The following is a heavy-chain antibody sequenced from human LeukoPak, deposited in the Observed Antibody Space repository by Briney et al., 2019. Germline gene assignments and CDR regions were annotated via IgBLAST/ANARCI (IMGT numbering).Heavy chain of an antibody. J-gene: IGHJ5*02. Sequence: GASVKVSCKASGGTFSSYAISWVRQAPGQGLEWMGRIIPILGIANYAQKFQGRVTITADKSTSTAYMELSSLRSEDTAVYYCACASIVAAGMGDWFDPWGQGTLVTVSS. D-gene: IGHD6-13*01. CDR1: GGTFSSYA. V-gene: IGHV1-69*04. CDR2: IIPILGIA. CDR3: ACASIVAAGMGDWFDP.